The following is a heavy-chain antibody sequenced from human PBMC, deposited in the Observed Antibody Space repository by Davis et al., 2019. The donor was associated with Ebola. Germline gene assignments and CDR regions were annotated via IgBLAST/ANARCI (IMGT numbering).Heavy chain of an antibody. J-gene: IGHJ4*02. CDR2: INLKSGAT. CDR1: GFTFTENY. CDR3: ARPKMITDLQS. V-gene: IGHV1-2*04. Sequence: ASVKVSCKTSGFTFTENYLHWVRQAPGHGLEWMGWINLKSGATNYAPKFQGWVTMTRDTSITTAYMELTSLKSEDTGMYYYARPKMITDLQSWGQGTLVTVSS. D-gene: IGHD4-11*01.